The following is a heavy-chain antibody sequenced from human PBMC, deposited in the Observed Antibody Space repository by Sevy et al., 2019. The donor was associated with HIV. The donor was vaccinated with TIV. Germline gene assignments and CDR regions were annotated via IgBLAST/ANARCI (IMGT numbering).Heavy chain of an antibody. D-gene: IGHD2-15*01. CDR3: TRANLGYCSGGSCATFGY. J-gene: IGHJ4*02. V-gene: IGHV3-48*02. CDR2: ISSSSSTI. CDR1: GFTFSSYS. Sequence: GGSLRLSCAASGFTFSSYSMNWVRQAPGKGLEWVSYISSSSSTIYYADSVKGRFTISRGNAKNSLYLQMNSLRDEDTAVYYCTRANLGYCSGGSCATFGYWGQGTLVTVSS.